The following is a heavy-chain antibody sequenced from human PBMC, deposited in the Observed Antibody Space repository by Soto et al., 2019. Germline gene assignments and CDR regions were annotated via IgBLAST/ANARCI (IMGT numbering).Heavy chain of an antibody. Sequence: GGSLRLSCAASGFTVGTDFMSWFRQAPGKGLEWVSVIYGGGSTYYADSVKGRFSISRDNSKNTPSLQMNNLRAEDTAVYYCARGNCTGSSCFTFDSWGQGTLVTVSS. J-gene: IGHJ5*01. D-gene: IGHD2-15*01. V-gene: IGHV3-66*01. CDR1: GFTVGTDF. CDR3: ARGNCTGSSCFTFDS. CDR2: IYGGGST.